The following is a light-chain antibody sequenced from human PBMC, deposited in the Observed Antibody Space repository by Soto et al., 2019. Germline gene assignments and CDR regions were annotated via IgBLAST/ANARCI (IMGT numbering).Light chain of an antibody. CDR2: EVS. CDR3: NSYASRTTGV. J-gene: IGLJ3*02. V-gene: IGLV2-14*01. Sequence: QSALTQPASVSGSPGQSITISCTGTSSDVGAYNYVSWYQQHPGKAPKLMIYEVSNRPSGVSDRFSGSKSGNTASLTISGLQAEDEADYYCNSYASRTTGVFGGGTKLTVL. CDR1: SSDVGAYNY.